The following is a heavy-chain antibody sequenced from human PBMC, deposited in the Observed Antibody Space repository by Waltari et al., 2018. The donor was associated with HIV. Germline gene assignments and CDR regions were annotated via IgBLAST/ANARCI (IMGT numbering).Heavy chain of an antibody. CDR3: ARVPPRVPAALTDY. D-gene: IGHD2-2*01. J-gene: IGHJ4*02. CDR1: GYTFPSSA. CDR2: INTNTGIP. V-gene: IGHV7-4-1*01. Sequence: QVQLVQSGSQLKKPGASVKVSCKASGYTFPSSALNWVRQAPGQGLEYMGWINTNTGIPTYAQAFTGRFVFSLDTSVSTAFLQIGSLKAEDTAVYYCARVPPRVPAALTDYWGQGTLVTVSS.